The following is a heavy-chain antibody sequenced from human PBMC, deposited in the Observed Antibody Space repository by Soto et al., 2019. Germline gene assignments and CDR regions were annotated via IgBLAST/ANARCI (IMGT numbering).Heavy chain of an antibody. CDR1: GFTFDDYA. Sequence: GGSLRLSCAASGFTFDDYAMHWVRQAPGKGLEWVSGISWNSGSIGYADSVKGRFTISRDNAKNSLYLQMNSLRAEDTALYYCAKDMGDFWSGLGRGVLDYWGQGTLVTVSS. D-gene: IGHD3-3*01. J-gene: IGHJ4*02. V-gene: IGHV3-9*01. CDR2: ISWNSGSI. CDR3: AKDMGDFWSGLGRGVLDY.